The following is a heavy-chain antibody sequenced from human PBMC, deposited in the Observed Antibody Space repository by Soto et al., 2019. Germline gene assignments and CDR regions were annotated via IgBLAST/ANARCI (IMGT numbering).Heavy chain of an antibody. CDR1: GFTFEKYW. CDR3: ARDRCTNGVCYAPSDY. V-gene: IGHV3-7*01. Sequence: PGGSLRLSCEASGFTFEKYWMTWVRQGPGKGLEWVASISQDSIETYYVDSVEGRFTISRDNSKNTLYLQMDSLRAEDMAVYYCARDRCTNGVCYAPSDYWGQGTLVTVSS. D-gene: IGHD2-8*01. J-gene: IGHJ4*02. CDR2: ISQDSIET.